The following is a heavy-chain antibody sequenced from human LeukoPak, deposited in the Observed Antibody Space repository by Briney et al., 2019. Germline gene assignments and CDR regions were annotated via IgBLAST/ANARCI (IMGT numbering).Heavy chain of an antibody. V-gene: IGHV4-59*01. Sequence: SETLSLTCTVSGGSISSYYWSWIRQPPGKGLEWIGYIYYSGSTNYNPSLKSRVTISVDTSKNQFSLKRSSVTAADTAVYYCAREGYDSSGYYNGGFFDYWGQGTLVTVSS. CDR2: IYYSGST. CDR3: AREGYDSSGYYNGGFFDY. J-gene: IGHJ4*02. CDR1: GGSISSYY. D-gene: IGHD3-22*01.